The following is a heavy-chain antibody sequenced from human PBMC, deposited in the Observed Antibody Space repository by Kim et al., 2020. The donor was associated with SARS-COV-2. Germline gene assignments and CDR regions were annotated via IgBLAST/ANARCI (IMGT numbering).Heavy chain of an antibody. CDR1: GGSTSNYY. CDR2: IYYSGST. V-gene: IGHV4-59*01. CDR3: ARDRLFGGWFDP. Sequence: SETLSLTCTVSGGSTSNYYWSWIRQPPGKGLEWIGHIYYSGSTNYNPSLKSRVTISVDTSKNQFSLKLSSVTAADTAVYYCARDRLFGGWFDPWGQGTLVTVSS. J-gene: IGHJ5*02. D-gene: IGHD2-15*01.